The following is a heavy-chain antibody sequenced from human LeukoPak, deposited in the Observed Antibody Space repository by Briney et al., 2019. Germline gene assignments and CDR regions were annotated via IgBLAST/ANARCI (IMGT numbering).Heavy chain of an antibody. D-gene: IGHD1-26*01. CDR2: IYHNGGT. CDR1: GGSISGYY. V-gene: IGHV4-59*08. J-gene: IGHJ4*02. CDR3: ATLDPYSGSYYFDY. Sequence: SETLSLTCTVSGGSISGYYWSWIRQPPEKGLEWIGYIYHNGGTNYNPSLKSRVTISIDTSKNQLSLKLSSVTAADTAVYYCATLDPYSGSYYFDYWGQGTLVTVSS.